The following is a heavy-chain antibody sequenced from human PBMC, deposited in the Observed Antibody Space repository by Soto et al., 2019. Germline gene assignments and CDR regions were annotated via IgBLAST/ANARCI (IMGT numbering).Heavy chain of an antibody. CDR1: GVSNGDTSYY. Sequence: TSETLSLTGTVSGVSNGDTSYYWGWIRQPPRKRLEWIGSIYYSGNTYYNPSLKSRLTISVDSAKNQFSLNMTSVTAADTAVYYCARHGSFWGQGTLVTVSS. J-gene: IGHJ4*02. CDR2: IYYSGNT. V-gene: IGHV4-39*01. CDR3: ARHGSF. D-gene: IGHD3-16*01.